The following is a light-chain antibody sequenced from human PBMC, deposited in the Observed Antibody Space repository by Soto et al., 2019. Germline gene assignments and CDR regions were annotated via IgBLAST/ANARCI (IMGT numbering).Light chain of an antibody. Sequence: QSVLTQPPSASGTPGQRVTISCSGSSSNIGSNYVYWYQQLPGTAPKLLIYRNNQRPSGVPDRFSGSKCGTSASLAISGLRSEAEADYYCAAWDDSLSGYVFGTGTKVTVL. CDR3: AAWDDSLSGYV. V-gene: IGLV1-47*01. CDR2: RNN. J-gene: IGLJ1*01. CDR1: SSNIGSNY.